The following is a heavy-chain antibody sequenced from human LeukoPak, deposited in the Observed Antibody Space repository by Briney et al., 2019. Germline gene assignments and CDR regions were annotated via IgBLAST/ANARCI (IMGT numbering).Heavy chain of an antibody. CDR1: GFTFDDYA. CDR2: INWDGDDT. J-gene: IGHJ5*02. Sequence: PGGSLRLSCAASGFTFDDYAMHWVRQAPGKGLEWVSLINWDGDDTYYADSVKGRFTISRDNSKNSLYLQMNSLRANDTALYYCTKAASSSPGGFDPWGQGTLVTVSS. V-gene: IGHV3-43D*03. CDR3: TKAASSSPGGFDP.